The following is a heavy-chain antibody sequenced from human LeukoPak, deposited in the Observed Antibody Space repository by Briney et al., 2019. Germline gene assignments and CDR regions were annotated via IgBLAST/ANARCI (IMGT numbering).Heavy chain of an antibody. J-gene: IGHJ4*02. Sequence: PGRSLRLSCAASGFTFSSFVVHWVRQAPGTGLEWVAFIWYDGSKKYYADSVKGRFTISRDNSKNTLYLEMNSLRAEDSAVYFCARDPCVMAVAGSFYFDYWGQGTLVTVSS. CDR1: GFTFSSFV. CDR3: ARDPCVMAVAGSFYFDY. CDR2: IWYDGSKK. V-gene: IGHV3-33*01. D-gene: IGHD6-19*01.